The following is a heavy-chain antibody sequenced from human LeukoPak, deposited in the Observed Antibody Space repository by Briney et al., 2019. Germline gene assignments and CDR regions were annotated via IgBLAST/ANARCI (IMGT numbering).Heavy chain of an antibody. J-gene: IGHJ4*02. D-gene: IGHD3-9*01. Sequence: PGGSLRLSCAASGFTFSSYAMSWVRQAPGKGLEWVSAISGSGGSTYYADSVEGRFTISRDNSKNTLYLQMNSLRAEDTAVYYCAKVGDLTGYYPGPDYWGQGTLVTVSS. CDR2: ISGSGGST. V-gene: IGHV3-23*01. CDR1: GFTFSSYA. CDR3: AKVGDLTGYYPGPDY.